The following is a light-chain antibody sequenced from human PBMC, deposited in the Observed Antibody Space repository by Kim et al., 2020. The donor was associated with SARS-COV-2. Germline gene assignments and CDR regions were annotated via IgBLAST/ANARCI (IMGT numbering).Light chain of an antibody. J-gene: IGLJ3*02. CDR1: TSNIGNNA. CDR3: AAWDDSLTGWV. V-gene: IGLV1-44*01. Sequence: GQRVTISCSGSTSNIGNNAVNWYRQLPGAAPKLLIYSDDQRPSGVPDRFSGSKSGTSGSLAISGLQSEDECHYYCAAWDDSLTGWVFGGGTQLTVL. CDR2: SDD.